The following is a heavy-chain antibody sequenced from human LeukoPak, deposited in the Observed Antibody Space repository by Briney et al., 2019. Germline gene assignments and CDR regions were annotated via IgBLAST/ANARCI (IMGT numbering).Heavy chain of an antibody. J-gene: IGHJ4*02. Sequence: ASVKVSCKASGYTFTSYGISWARQAPGQGLEWMGWISAYNGNTNYAQKLQGRVTMTTDTSTSTAYMELRSLRSDDTAVYYCARDWASVWEDRYTFDYWGQGTLVTVSS. CDR1: GYTFTSYG. V-gene: IGHV1-18*01. CDR3: ARDWASVWEDRYTFDY. CDR2: ISAYNGNT. D-gene: IGHD1-1*01.